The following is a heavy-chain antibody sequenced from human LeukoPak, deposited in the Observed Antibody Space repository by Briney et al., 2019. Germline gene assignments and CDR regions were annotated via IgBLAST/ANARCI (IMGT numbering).Heavy chain of an antibody. CDR1: GYTFTGYY. V-gene: IGHV1-2*04. D-gene: IGHD3-10*01. CDR2: INPNSGGT. J-gene: IGHJ4*02. CDR3: ARAVYYYYGSGSYFDY. Sequence: ASVKVSCKASGYTFTGYYMHWVGQAPGQGREGMGWINPNSGGTNYAQKFQGWVTMTRDTSISTAYMELSRLRSDDTAVYYCARAVYYYYGSGSYFDYWGQGTLVTVSS.